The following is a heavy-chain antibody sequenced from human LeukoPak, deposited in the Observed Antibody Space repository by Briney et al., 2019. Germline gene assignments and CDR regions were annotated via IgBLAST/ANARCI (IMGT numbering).Heavy chain of an antibody. Sequence: PSETLSLTCAVYGGSFSDYYWSWIRQPPGKGLEWIGEINHSGSTNCNPSLKSRVTISVDTSKNQFSLKLSSVTAADTALYYCAREEISDDFWSDYPPVGYMDVWGKGTPVTVSS. V-gene: IGHV4-34*01. J-gene: IGHJ6*03. D-gene: IGHD3-3*01. CDR1: GGSFSDYY. CDR2: INHSGST. CDR3: AREEISDDFWSDYPPVGYMDV.